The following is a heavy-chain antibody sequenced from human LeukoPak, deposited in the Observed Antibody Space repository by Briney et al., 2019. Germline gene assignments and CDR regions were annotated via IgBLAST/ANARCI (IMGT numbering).Heavy chain of an antibody. Sequence: PGGSLRLSCAASGFTFSSYNMNWVRQAPGKGLEWVSYISSSSTIYYADSVKGRFTISRDNAKNSLYLQMNSLRAEDTAVFYCARGRDHYDTSGYSPNYYMDVWGKGTTVTVSS. J-gene: IGHJ6*03. D-gene: IGHD3-22*01. CDR3: ARGRDHYDTSGYSPNYYMDV. CDR1: GFTFSSYN. CDR2: ISSSSTI. V-gene: IGHV3-48*01.